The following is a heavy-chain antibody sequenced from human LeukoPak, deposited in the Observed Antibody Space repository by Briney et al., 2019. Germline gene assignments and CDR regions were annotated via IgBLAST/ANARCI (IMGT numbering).Heavy chain of an antibody. CDR3: ARVTGNWNTGTDAFDI. J-gene: IGHJ3*02. D-gene: IGHD1/OR15-1a*01. V-gene: IGHV3-21*01. CDR1: GFTFSSYS. CDR2: ISSSSSYI. Sequence: GGSLRLSCAASGFTFSSYSMNWVRQAPGKGLEWVSPISSSSSYIYYADSVKGRFTISRDNSKNTLYLQMNSLRAEDTAVYYCARVTGNWNTGTDAFDIWGQGTMVTVSS.